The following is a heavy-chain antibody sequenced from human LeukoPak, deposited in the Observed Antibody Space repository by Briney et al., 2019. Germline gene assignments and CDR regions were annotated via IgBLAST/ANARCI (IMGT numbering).Heavy chain of an antibody. CDR3: AKEGVSYDILTGYYYYYGMDV. V-gene: IGHV3-30*18. D-gene: IGHD3-9*01. CDR1: GFTFSSYG. Sequence: GRSLRLSCAASGFTFSSYGMHWVRQAPGKGLEWVAVISYDGSNKYYADSVKGRFTISRGNSKNTLYLQMNSLRAEDTAVYYCAKEGVSYDILTGYYYYYGMDVWGQGTTVTVSS. CDR2: ISYDGSNK. J-gene: IGHJ6*02.